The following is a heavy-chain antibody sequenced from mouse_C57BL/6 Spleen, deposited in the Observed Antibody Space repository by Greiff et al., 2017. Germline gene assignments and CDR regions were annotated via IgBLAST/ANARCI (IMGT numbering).Heavy chain of an antibody. V-gene: IGHV2-5*01. Sequence: VQVVESGPGLVQPSQSLSITCTVSGFSLTSYGVHWVRQSPGKGLEWLGVIWRGGSTDYNAAFMSRLSITKDNSKSQVFFKMNSLQADDTAIYYCAKPDSYWYFDVWGTGTTVTVSS. J-gene: IGHJ1*03. CDR1: GFSLTSYG. D-gene: IGHD3-2*01. CDR2: IWRGGST. CDR3: AKPDSYWYFDV.